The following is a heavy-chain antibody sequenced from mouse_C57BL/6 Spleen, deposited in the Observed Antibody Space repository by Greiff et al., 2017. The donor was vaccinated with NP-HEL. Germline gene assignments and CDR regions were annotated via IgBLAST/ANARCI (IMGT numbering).Heavy chain of an antibody. CDR3: ARGGKDDY. CDR2: ISYDGSN. CDR1: GYSITSGYY. V-gene: IGHV3-6*01. J-gene: IGHJ2*01. Sequence: DVQLQESGPGLVKPSQSLSLTCSVTGYSITSGYYWNWIRQFPGNKLEWMGYISYDGSNNYNPSLKNRISITRDTSKNQFFLKLNSVTTEDTATYYCARGGKDDYWGQGTTLTVSS.